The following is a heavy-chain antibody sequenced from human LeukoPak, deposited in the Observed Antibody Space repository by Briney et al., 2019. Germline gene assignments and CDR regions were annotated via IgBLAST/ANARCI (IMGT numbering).Heavy chain of an antibody. CDR2: IYYSGST. J-gene: IGHJ6*03. V-gene: IGHV4-39*07. CDR1: GGSISSSSYY. CDR3: AGITGGGPPSYYYYMDV. D-gene: IGHD2-15*01. Sequence: SETLSLTCTVSGGSISSSSYYWGWIRQPPGKGLEWIGSIYYSGSTYYNPSLKSRVTMSVDTSKNQFSLKLSSVTAADTAVYYCAGITGGGPPSYYYYMDVWGKGTTVTVSS.